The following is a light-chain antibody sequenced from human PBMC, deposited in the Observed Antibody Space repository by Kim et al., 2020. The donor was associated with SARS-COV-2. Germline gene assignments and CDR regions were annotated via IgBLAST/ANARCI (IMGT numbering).Light chain of an antibody. CDR1: GGSIASNY. Sequence: GETVTHPRTRSGGSIASNYVQWYQQRPGSAPTTVIYEDNQRPSGVPDRFSGSIDSSSNSASLTISGLKTEDEADYYCQSYDSSAWVFGGGTQLTVL. CDR2: EDN. CDR3: QSYDSSAWV. J-gene: IGLJ3*02. V-gene: IGLV6-57*03.